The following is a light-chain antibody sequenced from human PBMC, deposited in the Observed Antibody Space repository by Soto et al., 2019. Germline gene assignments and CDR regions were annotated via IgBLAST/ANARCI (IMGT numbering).Light chain of an antibody. V-gene: IGKV1-5*03. Sequence: DIQMTQSPSTLSASVGDRVSITCRASQSISSWLAWYQQKPGKATKLLIYKASSLESGVPSRFSGSGSGTEFSLTLSRLQPDDFATYYCHQYNSYSRTFGQGTTVDI. CDR1: QSISSW. J-gene: IGKJ1*01. CDR2: KAS. CDR3: HQYNSYSRT.